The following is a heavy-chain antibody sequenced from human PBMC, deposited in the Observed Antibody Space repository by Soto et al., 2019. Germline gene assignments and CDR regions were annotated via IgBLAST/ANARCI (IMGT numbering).Heavy chain of an antibody. CDR1: GYTFTSYY. J-gene: IGHJ4*02. D-gene: IGHD3-22*01. CDR2: INPSGGST. Sequence: QVQLVQSGAEVKKPGASVKVSCKASGYTFTSYYMHWVRQAPGQGLEWMGIINPSGGSTSYAQKFQGRVTMTRDTSTSTVYRELSSLRSEDKAVYYCARDDSRGYKQYYFDYWGQGTLVTVSS. CDR3: ARDDSRGYKQYYFDY. V-gene: IGHV1-46*01.